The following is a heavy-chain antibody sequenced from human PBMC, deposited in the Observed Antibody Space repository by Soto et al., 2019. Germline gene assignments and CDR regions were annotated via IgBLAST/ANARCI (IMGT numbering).Heavy chain of an antibody. Sequence: QVQLVQSGAEVKKPGSSVKVSCKASGGTFSSYAISWVRQAPGQGLEWMGGSIPIFGTANYAQKFQGRVTSTANDTQSTTKKELSSVRSKDTAVYYCARFLQLHNWFDPWGQGTLVTVSS. CDR3: ARFLQLHNWFDP. CDR1: GGTFSSYA. J-gene: IGHJ5*02. D-gene: IGHD5-18*01. V-gene: IGHV1-69*01. CDR2: SIPIFGTA.